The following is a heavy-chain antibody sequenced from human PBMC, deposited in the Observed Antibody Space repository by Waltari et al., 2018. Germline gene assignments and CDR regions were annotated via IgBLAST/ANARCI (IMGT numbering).Heavy chain of an antibody. Sequence: QVQLVEYGGGVVQPGRSLRLSCAASGFTFSSYGMHWVHQAPGKGLEWVAVISYDGSNKYYADSVKGRFTFSRDNSKNTLYLQRNSLRAEDTAVYYCAKKPAPSSSWYRDYGMDVWGQGTTVTVSS. D-gene: IGHD6-13*01. CDR2: ISYDGSNK. CDR3: AKKPAPSSSWYRDYGMDV. V-gene: IGHV3-30*18. J-gene: IGHJ6*02. CDR1: GFTFSSYG.